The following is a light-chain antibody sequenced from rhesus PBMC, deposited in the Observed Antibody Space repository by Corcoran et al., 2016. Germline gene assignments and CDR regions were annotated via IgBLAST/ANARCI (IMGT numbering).Light chain of an antibody. CDR1: QTLRNY. J-gene: IGKJ3*01. CDR2: RAS. CDR3: QQGYSYPFT. V-gene: IGKV1S9*01. Sequence: DIQMTQSPSSLSASVGDRVTITCQASQTLRNYLNWYQQKTGKIPKLLIYRASSLQSGIPSRFSGSGSGTDFTLTISSLQPEDFATYYCQQGYSYPFTFGPGTKLDIK.